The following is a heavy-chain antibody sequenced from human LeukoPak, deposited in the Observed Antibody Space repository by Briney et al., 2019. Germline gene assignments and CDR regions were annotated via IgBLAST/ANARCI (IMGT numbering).Heavy chain of an antibody. CDR2: IIPIFGTA. CDR3: ARDKRWGDGYRN. V-gene: IGHV1-69*13. J-gene: IGHJ4*02. CDR1: GGTFSSYA. Sequence: SVKVSCTASGGTFSSYAISWVRQAPGQGLEWMGGIIPIFGTANYAQKFQGRVTITADESTSTAYMELSSLRSEDTAVYYCARDKRWGDGYRNWGQGTPVTVSS. D-gene: IGHD5-24*01.